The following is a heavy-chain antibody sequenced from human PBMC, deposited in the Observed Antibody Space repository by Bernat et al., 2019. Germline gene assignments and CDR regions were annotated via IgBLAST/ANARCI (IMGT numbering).Heavy chain of an antibody. J-gene: IGHJ6*03. CDR3: ASFAPGFSYYYYYMDV. Sequence: QVQLVESGGGVVQPGRSLRLSCAASGFTFSSYGMHWVRQAPGKGLEWVAVISYDGSNKYYADSVKGRFTISRDNSKNTLYLQMNSLRAEDTAVYYCASFAPGFSYYYYYMDVWGKGTTVTVSS. D-gene: IGHD3-9*01. V-gene: IGHV3-30*03. CDR1: GFTFSSYG. CDR2: ISYDGSNK.